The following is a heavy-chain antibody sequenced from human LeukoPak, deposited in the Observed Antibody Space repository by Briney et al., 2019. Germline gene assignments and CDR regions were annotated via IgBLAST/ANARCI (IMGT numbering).Heavy chain of an antibody. CDR3: ARDSSSSGFDP. V-gene: IGHV4-34*01. D-gene: IGHD6-6*01. J-gene: IGHJ5*02. CDR2: INHSGST. Sequence: SETLSLTCAVYGGSFSGYYWSWIRQPPGKGLEWIGEINHSGSTNYNPSLKSRVTISVDTSKNQFSLKLSSVTAADTAVYYCARDSSSSGFDPWGQGTLVTVSS. CDR1: GGSFSGYY.